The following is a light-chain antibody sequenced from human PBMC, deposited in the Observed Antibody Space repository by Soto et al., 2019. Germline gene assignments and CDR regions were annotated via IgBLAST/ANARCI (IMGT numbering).Light chain of an antibody. J-gene: IGLJ1*01. V-gene: IGLV2-14*01. CDR1: SSDVGGYNY. Sequence: QSVLTQPASVSGSPGKSITISCTGTSSDVGGYNYVSWYQQHPGKAPKLMIYDVSSRPSGISYRFSGSKSGNTASLTISGLQAEDEADYYCSSYTSSNTRYVFGTGTKLTVL. CDR2: DVS. CDR3: SSYTSSNTRYV.